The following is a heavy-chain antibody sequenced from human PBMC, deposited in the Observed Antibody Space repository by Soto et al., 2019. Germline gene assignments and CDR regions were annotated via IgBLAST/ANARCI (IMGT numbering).Heavy chain of an antibody. CDR2: IYTSGST. Sequence: LSLTCTVSGGSISSYYWSWIRQPAGKGLEWIGRIYTSGSTNYNPSLKSRVTMSVDTSKNQFSLKLSSVTAADTAVYYCARDGGTYYDFWSGYPDKYYYYGMDVWGQGTTVTVSS. J-gene: IGHJ6*02. D-gene: IGHD3-3*01. V-gene: IGHV4-4*07. CDR3: ARDGGTYYDFWSGYPDKYYYYGMDV. CDR1: GGSISSYY.